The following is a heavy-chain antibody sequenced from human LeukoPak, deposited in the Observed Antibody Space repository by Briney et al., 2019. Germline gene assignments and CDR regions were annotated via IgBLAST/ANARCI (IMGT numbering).Heavy chain of an antibody. CDR2: IYTSGST. V-gene: IGHV4-61*02. Sequence: SETLSLTCTVSGGSISSGSYYWSWIRQPAGKGLEWIGRIYTSGSTNYNPSLKSRVTISVDTSKNQFSLKLSSVTAADTAVYYCASLDDYGGPDAFDIWGQGTMVTVSS. CDR3: ASLDDYGGPDAFDI. CDR1: GGSISSGSYY. J-gene: IGHJ3*02. D-gene: IGHD4-23*01.